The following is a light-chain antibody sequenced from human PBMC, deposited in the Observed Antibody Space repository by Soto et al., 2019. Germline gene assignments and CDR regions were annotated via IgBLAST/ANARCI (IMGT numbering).Light chain of an antibody. J-gene: IGKJ4*01. V-gene: IGKV3-20*01. CDR1: QSVSSRY. CDR2: GAS. CDR3: HQYDNSPLT. Sequence: EIVLTQSQGTLSLSPGDTATLSCRASQSVSSRYLGWYQQRPGQAPRLLIYGASSRATGIPDRFSGSGSGTDFTLTISRLEPEDFAVYYCHQYDNSPLTFGGGTKVDIK.